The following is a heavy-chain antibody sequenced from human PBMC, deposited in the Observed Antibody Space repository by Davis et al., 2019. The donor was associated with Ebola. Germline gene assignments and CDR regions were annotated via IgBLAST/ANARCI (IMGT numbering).Heavy chain of an antibody. V-gene: IGHV4-39*01. Sequence: MPGGSLRLSCTVSGGSISSSSYYWGWIRQPPGKGLEWIGSIYYSGSTYYNPSLKSRVTISVDTSKNQFSLKLSSVTAADTAVYYCARVKTRKVIDYWGQGTLVTVS. CDR1: GGSISSSSYY. CDR3: ARVKTRKVIDY. CDR2: IYYSGST. J-gene: IGHJ4*02. D-gene: IGHD1-14*01.